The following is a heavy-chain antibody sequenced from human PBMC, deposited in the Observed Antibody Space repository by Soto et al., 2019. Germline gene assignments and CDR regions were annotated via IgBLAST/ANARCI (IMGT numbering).Heavy chain of an antibody. CDR3: TRGGFMQAFDM. Sequence: EVQVVESGGGLVQPGGSLRLSCAASGFTFSNYWMHWVRQAPGKVVVWVSRVNNDGSGTIYADSVKGRFTISRDNAKSTVYLEMNSLRAENTALYFCTRGGFMQAFDMWGQGTTVTVSS. J-gene: IGHJ3*02. CDR2: VNNDGSGT. V-gene: IGHV3-74*01. D-gene: IGHD2-8*01. CDR1: GFTFSNYW.